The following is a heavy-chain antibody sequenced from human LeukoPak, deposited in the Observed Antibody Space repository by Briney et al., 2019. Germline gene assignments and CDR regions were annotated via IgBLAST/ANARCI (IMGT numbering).Heavy chain of an antibody. V-gene: IGHV3-11*04. CDR2: ISSSSSTI. CDR1: GFTFSDYY. D-gene: IGHD4-11*01. Sequence: GGSLRLSXAASGFTFSDYYMSWIRQAPGKGVEWVSYISSSSSTIYYADSVKGRFTISRDNAKNSLYLQTNSLRAEDTAVYYCARDRGYSNYFGDYWGQGTLVTVSS. J-gene: IGHJ4*02. CDR3: ARDRGYSNYFGDY.